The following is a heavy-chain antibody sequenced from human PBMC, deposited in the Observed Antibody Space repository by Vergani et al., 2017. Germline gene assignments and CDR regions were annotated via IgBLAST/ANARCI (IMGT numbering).Heavy chain of an antibody. Sequence: VQLLESGGGVVQPGRSLRLSCAASGFTFSSYGMHWVRQAPGKGLEWVAVIWYDGSNKYYADSVKGRFTISGDNSKNTLYLQMNSLRAEDTAVYYCARERGGGYSFDYWGQGTLVTVSS. D-gene: IGHD1-26*01. CDR2: IWYDGSNK. V-gene: IGHV3-33*01. CDR3: ARERGGGYSFDY. CDR1: GFTFSSYG. J-gene: IGHJ4*02.